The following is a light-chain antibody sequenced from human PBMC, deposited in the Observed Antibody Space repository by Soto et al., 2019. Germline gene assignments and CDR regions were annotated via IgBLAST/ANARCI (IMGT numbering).Light chain of an antibody. V-gene: IGLV1-40*01. CDR3: QSYDRGLSGSGV. Sequence: QSVLTQPPSVSGAPGQRVTFSCTGSSSNIGSYYDVHWYQQLPGTAPKLLIYGNINRPSGVPDRFSGSKSGASASLAITGLQAEDEADYYCQSYDRGLSGSGVFGGGTKLTVL. CDR1: SSNIGSYYD. J-gene: IGLJ2*01. CDR2: GNI.